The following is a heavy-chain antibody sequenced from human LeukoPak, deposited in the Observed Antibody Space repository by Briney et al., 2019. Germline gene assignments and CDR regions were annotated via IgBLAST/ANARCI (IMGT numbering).Heavy chain of an antibody. J-gene: IGHJ4*02. CDR1: GGSFSGYY. D-gene: IGHD3-3*01. Sequence: SETLSLTCAGYGGSFSGYYWSWIRQPPGKGLEWIGEINHSGSTNYNPSLKSRVTISVDTSKNQFSLKLSSVTAADTAVYYCARGSRYYDFWSGYPGPSNLDYWGQGTLVTVSS. CDR3: ARGSRYYDFWSGYPGPSNLDY. V-gene: IGHV4-34*01. CDR2: INHSGST.